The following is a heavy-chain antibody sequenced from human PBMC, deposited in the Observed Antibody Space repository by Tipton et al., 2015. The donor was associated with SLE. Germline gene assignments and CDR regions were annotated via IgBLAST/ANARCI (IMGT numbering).Heavy chain of an antibody. V-gene: IGHV3-30*04. CDR2: IRNDGVWT. CDR3: VREGGSSSRAGYFDY. CDR1: GFTLSDNP. J-gene: IGHJ4*02. D-gene: IGHD6-6*01. Sequence: SLRLSCAASGFTLSDNPMHWVRQAPGKGLEWVGVIRNDGVWTSYAASVKGRLTISRDNPKNTLFLQMDSLRDEDTAVYYCVREGGSSSRAGYFDYWGLGTLVTVSS.